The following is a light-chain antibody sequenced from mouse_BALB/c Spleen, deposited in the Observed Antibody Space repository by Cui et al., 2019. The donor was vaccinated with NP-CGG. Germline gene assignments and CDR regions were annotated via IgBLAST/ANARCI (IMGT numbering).Light chain of an antibody. CDR2: GTN. CDR1: TGAVTTSNY. CDR3: ALWYSNHWV. V-gene: IGLV1*01. Sequence: QAVVSQDSALTTSPGETVTLTCRSSTGAVTTSNYANWVQEKPDHLFTGLIGGTNNRAPGVPARFSGSLMGDKAALTITGAQTEDEATYFCALWYSNHWVFGGGTKLTVL. J-gene: IGLJ1*01.